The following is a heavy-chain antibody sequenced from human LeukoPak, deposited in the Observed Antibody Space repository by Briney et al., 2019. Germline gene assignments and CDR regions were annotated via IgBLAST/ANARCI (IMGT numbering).Heavy chain of an antibody. Sequence: GGSLRLSCAASGFTFSSYAMHWVRQAPGKGLEWVAVISYDESNKYFADSVKGRFTISRDNPKNTLYLQMNSLRPEDTAVYYCAKSTTVTTQQRGYFDYWGQGTLVTVSS. CDR3: AKSTTVTTQQRGYFDY. V-gene: IGHV3-30*18. J-gene: IGHJ4*02. D-gene: IGHD4-11*01. CDR2: ISYDESNK. CDR1: GFTFSSYA.